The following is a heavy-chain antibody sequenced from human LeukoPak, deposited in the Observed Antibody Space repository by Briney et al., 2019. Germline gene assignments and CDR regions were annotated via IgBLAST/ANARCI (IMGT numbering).Heavy chain of an antibody. CDR2: IIPILGIA. CDR1: GGTFSSYA. D-gene: IGHD3-22*01. CDR3: ARVTHHYYYDSSGYYTKYYYYYGMDV. V-gene: IGHV1-69*04. J-gene: IGHJ6*02. Sequence: ASVKVSCKASGGTFSSYAISWVRQAPGQGLEWMGRIIPILGIANYAQKFQGRVTITADKSTSTAYMELSSLRSEDTAVYYCARVTHHYYYDSSGYYTKYYYYYGMDVWGQGTTVTVSS.